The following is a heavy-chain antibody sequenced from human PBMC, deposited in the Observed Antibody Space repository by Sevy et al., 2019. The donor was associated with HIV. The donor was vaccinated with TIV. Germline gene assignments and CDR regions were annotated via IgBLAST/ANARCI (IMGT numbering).Heavy chain of an antibody. CDR1: GYTLTQLS. J-gene: IGHJ4*02. CDR2: FDPEDAKT. Sequence: ASVKVSCKVSGYTLTQLSMHWVRLTPGKGLEWMASFDPEDAKTVYSQKFQGRLSMTEDTSTHTAYMELSSLRSEDTAVYYCATTKDYYESSGDPFDYXGQGTLVTVSS. D-gene: IGHD3-22*01. CDR3: ATTKDYYESSGDPFDY. V-gene: IGHV1-24*01.